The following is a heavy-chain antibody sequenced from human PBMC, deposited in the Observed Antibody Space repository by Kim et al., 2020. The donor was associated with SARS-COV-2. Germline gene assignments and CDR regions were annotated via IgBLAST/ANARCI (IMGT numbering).Heavy chain of an antibody. Sequence: SETLSLTCVVSGYSISSRDWWGWIRQPPGKGLEWIGNIYYSGTTRYSPSLKSRVTVSIDTSKSQVSLTLSSVTAVDTAVYYCAKWDCTSGTCHLSNWGQGALVTVSS. CDR2: IYYSGTT. V-gene: IGHV4-28*01. D-gene: IGHD2-15*01. CDR3: AKWDCTSGTCHLSN. CDR1: GYSISSRDW. J-gene: IGHJ4*02.